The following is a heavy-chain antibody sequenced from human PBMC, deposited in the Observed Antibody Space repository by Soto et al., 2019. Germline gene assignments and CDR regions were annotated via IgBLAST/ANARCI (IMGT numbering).Heavy chain of an antibody. J-gene: IGHJ4*02. CDR1: GYTFTSYD. CDR2: MNPNSGNT. V-gene: IGHV1-8*01. D-gene: IGHD6-19*01. CDR3: AGEYSSGWSKD. Sequence: QVQLVQSGAEVKKPGASVKVSCKASGYTFTSYDINWVRQATGQGLEWMGWMNPNSGNTGYAQKFQGRVTMTRNTDISTAQMERSGLRPEGTAVYKCAGEYSSGWSKDWGQGTLVTVSS.